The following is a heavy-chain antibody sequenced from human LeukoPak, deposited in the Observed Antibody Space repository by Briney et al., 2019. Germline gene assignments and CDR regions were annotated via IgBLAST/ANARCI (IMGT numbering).Heavy chain of an antibody. J-gene: IGHJ4*02. D-gene: IGHD5-24*01. CDR2: IYSGGST. V-gene: IGHV3-53*01. CDR3: ARASDGYNSGPFDY. CDR1: GFTVSSSY. Sequence: GGSLRLSCAASGFTVSSSYISWVRQPPGKGLEWVSVIYSGGSTYYADSVKGRFTISRDNSKNTLYLQMSSLRAEDTAVYYCARASDGYNSGPFDYWGQGTLVTVSS.